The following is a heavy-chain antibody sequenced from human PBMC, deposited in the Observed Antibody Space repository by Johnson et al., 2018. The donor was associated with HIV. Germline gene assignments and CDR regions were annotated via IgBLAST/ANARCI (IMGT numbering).Heavy chain of an antibody. CDR2: ISSNGGNT. V-gene: IGHV3-64*01. Sequence: VQLVESGGGLVKPGGSLRLSCAASGFTFSNAWMSWVRQAPGKGLEYVSAISSNGGNTYYANSVKGRFSISRDNSKNTLYLQMDSLRPEDTALYYCARESSASSGAFDIWGQGTMVTVSS. J-gene: IGHJ3*02. D-gene: IGHD6-25*01. CDR3: ARESSASSGAFDI. CDR1: GFTFSNAW.